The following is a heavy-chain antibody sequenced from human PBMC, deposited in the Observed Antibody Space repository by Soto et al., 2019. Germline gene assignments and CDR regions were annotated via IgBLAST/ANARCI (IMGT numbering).Heavy chain of an antibody. V-gene: IGHV4-30-4*01. CDR1: GGSISSGDYY. Sequence: QVQLQESGPGLVKPSQTLSLTCTVSGGSISSGDYYWSWIRQPPGKGLEWIGYIYYSGSTYYNPSLNSRVTISVDTSKNQFSLKLSSVTAADTAVYYCARGFLYCGGDCYVGAFDIWGQGTMVTVSS. J-gene: IGHJ3*02. D-gene: IGHD2-21*02. CDR2: IYYSGST. CDR3: ARGFLYCGGDCYVGAFDI.